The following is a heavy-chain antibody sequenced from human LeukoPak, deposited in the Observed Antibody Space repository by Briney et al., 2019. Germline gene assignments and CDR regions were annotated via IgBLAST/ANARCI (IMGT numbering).Heavy chain of an antibody. CDR2: IHDSGST. CDR1: GGSISNYF. D-gene: IGHD1-1*01. J-gene: IGHJ4*02. Sequence: PSETLSLTCTVSGGSISNYFWSWIRQPPGKGLEWIGYIHDSGSTNYNPSLKSRVTISIDTSKNQLSLKLSSVTAADMAVYYCAKHPGGTPAHRFDNWGQGTLVTVSS. V-gene: IGHV4-59*08. CDR3: AKHPGGTPAHRFDN.